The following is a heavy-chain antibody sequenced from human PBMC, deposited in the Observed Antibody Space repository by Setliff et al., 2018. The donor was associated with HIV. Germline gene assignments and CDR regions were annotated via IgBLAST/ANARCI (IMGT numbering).Heavy chain of an antibody. CDR2: IYYSGDT. CDR3: ARDRVISVRGVLRSTFDP. D-gene: IGHD3-10*01. CDR1: GGSISSDY. V-gene: IGHV4-39*02. Sequence: SETLSLTCTVSGGSISSDYWGWIRQPPGRGLEWIGSIYYSGDTHYNPSLKSRVTISVDTSKNQFSLNLSSVTAADTAMYYCARDRVISVRGVLRSTFDPWGRGTRVTVSS. J-gene: IGHJ5*02.